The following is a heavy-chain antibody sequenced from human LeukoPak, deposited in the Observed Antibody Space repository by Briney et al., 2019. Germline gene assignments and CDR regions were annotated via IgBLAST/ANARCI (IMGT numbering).Heavy chain of an antibody. D-gene: IGHD2-15*01. CDR2: ISGNGGST. Sequence: PGGSLRLSCAASGFIVSTNYMSWVRQAPGKGLEWVSAISGNGGSTYYADSVKGRFTISRDNSKNTLYLQMNSLRAEDTAVYYCAKDPDIVVVVPATGDDYWGQGTLVTVSS. CDR1: GFIVSTNY. CDR3: AKDPDIVVVVPATGDDY. V-gene: IGHV3-23*01. J-gene: IGHJ4*02.